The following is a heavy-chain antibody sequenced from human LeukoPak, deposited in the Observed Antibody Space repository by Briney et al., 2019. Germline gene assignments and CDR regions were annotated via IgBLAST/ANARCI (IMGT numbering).Heavy chain of an antibody. CDR1: GFTFSSYS. D-gene: IGHD3-3*01. V-gene: IGHV3-21*01. CDR2: ISSSSSYI. Sequence: GGSLRLSCAASGFTFSSYSMNWVRQAPGKGLEWVSSISSSSSYIYYADSVKGRFTISRDNAKNSLHLQMNSLRAEDTAVYYCARQNLYDFWSGYPLDYWGQGTLVTVSS. CDR3: ARQNLYDFWSGYPLDY. J-gene: IGHJ4*02.